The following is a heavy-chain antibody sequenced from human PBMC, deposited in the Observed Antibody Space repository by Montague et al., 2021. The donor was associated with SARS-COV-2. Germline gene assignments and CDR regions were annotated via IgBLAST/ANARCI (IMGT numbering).Heavy chain of an antibody. CDR1: GDSISRNY. J-gene: IGHJ2*01. V-gene: IGHV4-4*07. Sequence: SETLSLTCTVSGDSISRNYWSWIRQSDGKGLEWIGLIYTWGYVNYNPALQSLVSMSVDTSKSQVSLNVTSVTAADTAVYYCARAIWHLDVWGRGIMVTVSS. CDR2: IYTWGYV. CDR3: ARAIWHLDV.